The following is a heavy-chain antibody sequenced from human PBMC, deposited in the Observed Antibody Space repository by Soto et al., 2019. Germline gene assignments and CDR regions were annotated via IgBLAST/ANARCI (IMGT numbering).Heavy chain of an antibody. V-gene: IGHV5-10-1*01. CDR1: GYTFSAFW. D-gene: IGHD2-8*01. CDR2: IDPRDSYY. J-gene: IGHJ6*02. CDR3: ARLSKGFCTKTTCQHYFGMDA. Sequence: GESLKISCQASGYTFSAFWITWVRQMPGKGLEWMATIDPRDSYYNYSLSFQGHVTISADKSIGSAYLHWSTLEASDTAIYYCARLSKGFCTKTTCQHYFGMDAWGQGTTVTVSS.